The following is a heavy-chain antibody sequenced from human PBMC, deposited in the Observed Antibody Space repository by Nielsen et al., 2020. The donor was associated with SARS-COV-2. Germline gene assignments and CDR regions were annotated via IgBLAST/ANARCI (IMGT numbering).Heavy chain of an antibody. CDR3: ARDWVSVRSSGWRN. V-gene: IGHV1-3*01. D-gene: IGHD6-19*01. CDR2: INGGNGNT. J-gene: IGHJ4*02. Sequence: ASVKVSCKASGYTFALFAMHWVRQAPGQRLEWMGWINGGNGNTRYSPKFQGRVTITKDSGASTGYMELSSLRSEDTAVYYCARDWVSVRSSGWRNWGQGTLVTVSS. CDR1: GYTFALFA.